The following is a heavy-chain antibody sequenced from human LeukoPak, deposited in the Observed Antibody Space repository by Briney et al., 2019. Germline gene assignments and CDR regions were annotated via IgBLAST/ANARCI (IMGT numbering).Heavy chain of an antibody. CDR1: GFTFSSYA. CDR3: ARPRGYSSSSFRFDP. J-gene: IGHJ5*02. CDR2: ISGSGGST. Sequence: GGSLRLYCAASGFTFSSYAMSWVRQAPGKGLEWVSAISGSGGSTYYADSVKGRFTISRDNSKNTLYLQMNSLRAEDTAVYYCARPRGYSSSSFRFDPWGQGTLVTVSS. D-gene: IGHD6-13*01. V-gene: IGHV3-23*01.